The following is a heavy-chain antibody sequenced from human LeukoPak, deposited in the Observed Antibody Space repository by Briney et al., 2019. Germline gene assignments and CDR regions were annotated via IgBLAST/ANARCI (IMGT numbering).Heavy chain of an antibody. CDR2: IFYSGNT. CDR1: GGSIRSYS. V-gene: IGHV4-59*01. J-gene: IGHJ4*02. D-gene: IGHD3-10*01. Sequence: SETLSLTCTVSGGSIRSYSWNWIRQPPGKGLKWIGYIFYSGNTNYNPSLKSRVTISVDTSKNQFSLKLSSVTAADTAVYYCATDNAYGSGSNYTWGQGTLVTVSS. CDR3: ATDNAYGSGSNYT.